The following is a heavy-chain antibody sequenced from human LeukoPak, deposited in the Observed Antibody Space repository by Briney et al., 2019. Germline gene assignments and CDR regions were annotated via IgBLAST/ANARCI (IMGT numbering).Heavy chain of an antibody. CDR3: AKDPVEYR. D-gene: IGHD3-3*01. V-gene: IGHV3-23*01. J-gene: IGHJ4*02. Sequence: GGSLRLSCVASGFSFDTYSMSWVRQAPGKGLEWVSAISATGGRTYYEDSVKGRFTISRGNSKNTLYLQMNSLRADDTAVYYCAKDPVEYRWGQGTLVTVYS. CDR1: GFSFDTYS. CDR2: ISATGGRT.